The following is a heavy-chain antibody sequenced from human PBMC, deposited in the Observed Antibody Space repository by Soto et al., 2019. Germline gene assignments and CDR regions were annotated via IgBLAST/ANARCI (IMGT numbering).Heavy chain of an antibody. Sequence: PSETLSLTCAVSGGSISSGGYSWSWIRQAPGKGLEWIGYIYHSGSTYYNPSLKSRVTISVDTSKNQFSLKLSSVTAADTAMYYCARVTTDRSFDDWGQGTLVTVSS. CDR2: IYHSGST. V-gene: IGHV4-30-2*01. CDR3: ARVTTDRSFDD. CDR1: GGSISSGGYS. J-gene: IGHJ4*02.